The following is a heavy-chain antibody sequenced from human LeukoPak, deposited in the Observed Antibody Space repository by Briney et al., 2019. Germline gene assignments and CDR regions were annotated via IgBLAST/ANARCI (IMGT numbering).Heavy chain of an antibody. J-gene: IGHJ4*02. CDR1: GGPMSSYY. CDR3: APYDQPLAFDN. V-gene: IGHV4-4*07. Sequence: SETLSLTCTVSGGPMSSYYWTWIRQPAGKGLEWIGRMYTSGSTNYNPSLKSRVTMSIDTSKKQFSLRLHSVTAADTAVYYCAPYDQPLAFDNRGQGTLVTVSS. CDR2: MYTSGST. D-gene: IGHD2-2*01.